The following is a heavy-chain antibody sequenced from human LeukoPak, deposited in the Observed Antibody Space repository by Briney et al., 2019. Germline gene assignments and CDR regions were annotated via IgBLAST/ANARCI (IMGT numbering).Heavy chain of an antibody. Sequence: ASVKVSCKASGYTFTTLDINWVRQATGQGLEWMGWINPNSGARGYAQKFQGRVTITRDTSISTAYMELSSLRSEDTAVYYCARTSLFYGNIVGATGFGDYWGQGTLVTVSS. D-gene: IGHD1-26*01. CDR3: ARTSLFYGNIVGATGFGDY. CDR2: INPNSGAR. CDR1: GYTFTTLD. V-gene: IGHV1-8*03. J-gene: IGHJ4*02.